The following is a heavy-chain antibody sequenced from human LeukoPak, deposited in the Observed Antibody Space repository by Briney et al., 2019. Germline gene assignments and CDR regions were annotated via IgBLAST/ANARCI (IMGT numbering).Heavy chain of an antibody. J-gene: IGHJ5*02. D-gene: IGHD4-17*01. CDR2: ISSNGGST. CDR3: ARDHGRATVTTYYNWFDP. Sequence: GGSLRLSCAASGFTFSSYAMHWVRQAPGKGLEYVSAISSNGGSTYYANSVKGRFTISRDNSKNTLYLQMGSLRAEDMAVYYRARDHGRATVTTYYNWFDPWGQGTLVTVSS. CDR1: GFTFSSYA. V-gene: IGHV3-64*01.